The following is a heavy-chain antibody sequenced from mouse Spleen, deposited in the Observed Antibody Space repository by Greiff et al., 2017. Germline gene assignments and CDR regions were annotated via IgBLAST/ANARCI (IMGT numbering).Heavy chain of an antibody. CDR1: GYTFTDYE. CDR2: IDPETGGT. CDR3: TRNGPSNQGGY. Sequence: QVQLQQSGAELVRPGASVTLSCKASGYTFTDYEMHWVKQTPVHGLEWIGAIDPETGGTAYNQKFKGKAILTADKSSSTAYMELRSLTSEDSAVYYCTRNGPSNQGGYWGQGTTLTVSS. J-gene: IGHJ2*01. V-gene: IGHV1-15*01.